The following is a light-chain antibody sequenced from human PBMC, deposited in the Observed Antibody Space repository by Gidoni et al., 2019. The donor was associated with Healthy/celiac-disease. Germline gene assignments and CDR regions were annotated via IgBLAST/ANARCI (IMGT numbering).Light chain of an antibody. CDR3: QQYYSTPVT. CDR2: WAS. J-gene: IGKJ4*01. Sequence: DIVMTQSPDSLAVSLGERATINCKSGQSVLYTSNNKNYLAWYQRRPGQPPKLLIYWASTRESGVPDRFSGSGSGTDFTLTISSLQAEDGAVYYCQQYYSTPVTFGGGTKVEIK. V-gene: IGKV4-1*01. CDR1: QSVLYTSNNKNY.